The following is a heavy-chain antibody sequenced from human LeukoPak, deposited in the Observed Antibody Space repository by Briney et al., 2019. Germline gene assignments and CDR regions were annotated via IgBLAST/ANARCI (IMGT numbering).Heavy chain of an antibody. Sequence: GGSLRLSCAASGFSFSNYVMHWVRQAPGKGLEYVSAIMPNGETRGYANSMKGRFTISRDNSKDTLYLQMGSLRAEDMAIYYCARDRDGGFAFDIWGQGTLVTVSS. CDR3: ARDRDGGFAFDI. J-gene: IGHJ3*02. V-gene: IGHV3-64*01. CDR1: GFSFSNYV. CDR2: IMPNGETR. D-gene: IGHD2-15*01.